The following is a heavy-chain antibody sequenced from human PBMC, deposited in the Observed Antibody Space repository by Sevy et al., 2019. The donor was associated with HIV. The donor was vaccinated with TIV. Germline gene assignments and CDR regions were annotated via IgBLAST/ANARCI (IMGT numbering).Heavy chain of an antibody. J-gene: IGHJ4*02. D-gene: IGHD2-2*01. Sequence: GGSLRLSCAASTFTFSDYWMTWVRQAPGKGPEWVANINRDGGETDYVDSVKGRFTISRDNAKKSLYLQMNNLRVEDTAVYYCAFQEISAKPVVLDYWGQRTLVTVSS. CDR3: AFQEISAKPVVLDY. CDR2: INRDGGET. V-gene: IGHV3-7*01. CDR1: TFTFSDYW.